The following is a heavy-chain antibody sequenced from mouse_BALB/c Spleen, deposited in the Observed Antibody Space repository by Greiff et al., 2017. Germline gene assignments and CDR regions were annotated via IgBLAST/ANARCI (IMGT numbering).Heavy chain of an antibody. CDR1: GFTFSSYT. CDR2: ISSGGSYT. CDR3: TRDEGGYGNYIGFDY. V-gene: IGHV5-6-4*01. Sequence: EVQLVESGGGLVKPGGSLKLSCAASGFTFSSYTMSWVRQTPEKRLEWVATISSGGSYTYYPDSVKGRFTISRDNAKNTLYLQMSSLKSEDTAMYYCTRDEGGYGNYIGFDYWGQGTTLTVSS. J-gene: IGHJ2*01. D-gene: IGHD2-10*02.